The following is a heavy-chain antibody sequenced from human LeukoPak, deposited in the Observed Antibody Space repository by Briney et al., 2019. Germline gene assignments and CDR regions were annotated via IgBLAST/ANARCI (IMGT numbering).Heavy chain of an antibody. CDR2: ISAYNGNT. V-gene: IGHV1-18*01. J-gene: IGHJ5*02. CDR1: GGTFSSYG. CDR3: ARLRLGELSLNWFDP. D-gene: IGHD3-16*02. Sequence: ASVKVSCKASGGTFSSYGISWVRQAPGQGLEWMGWISAYNGNTNYAQKLQGRVTMTTDTSTSTAYMELRSLRSDDTAVYYCARLRLGELSLNWFDPWGQGTLVTVSS.